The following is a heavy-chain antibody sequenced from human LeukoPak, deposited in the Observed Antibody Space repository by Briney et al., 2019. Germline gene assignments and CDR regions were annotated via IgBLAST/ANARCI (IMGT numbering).Heavy chain of an antibody. Sequence: GGSRRLSCGAPGTTLRGYAMPWFPKAPGKGLDGWAAIWYDGTNKYYVDSVKGRFSISRDNSMNTLDLQMNGLRADDTAVYYWAKDRKYCRSTRCPVGNYFDYWGQGTLVTVSS. CDR1: GTTLRGYA. V-gene: IGHV3-33*06. J-gene: IGHJ4*02. CDR3: AKDRKYCRSTRCPVGNYFDY. D-gene: IGHD2-2*01. CDR2: IWYDGTNK.